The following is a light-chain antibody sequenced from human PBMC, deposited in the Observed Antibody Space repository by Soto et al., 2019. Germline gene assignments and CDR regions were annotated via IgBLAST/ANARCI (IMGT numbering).Light chain of an antibody. V-gene: IGKV3-20*01. CDR2: GAS. CDR3: QQYGSSPRT. Sequence: EIVLTQSPGALSLSPGERATLSCGASQSVSSSYLAWYQQKPGQAPMLLIYGASTRATGIPDRFSGSGSGTDFTLTISRLEPEDFAVYYCQQYGSSPRTFGQGTKVEI. J-gene: IGKJ1*01. CDR1: QSVSSSY.